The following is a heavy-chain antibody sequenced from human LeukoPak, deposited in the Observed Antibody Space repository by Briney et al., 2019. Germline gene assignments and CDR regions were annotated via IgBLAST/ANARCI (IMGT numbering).Heavy chain of an antibody. J-gene: IGHJ4*02. D-gene: IGHD4-17*01. V-gene: IGHV3-23*01. Sequence: PGGSLRLSCAASGFTVSSNYMSWVRQAPGKGLEWVSAISGNGVNTYYADSVKGRFTISRDNSKNTLYLQMNSLGAEDTAVYYCAKKSPYGDRDYWGQGTLVTVSS. CDR2: ISGNGVNT. CDR3: AKKSPYGDRDY. CDR1: GFTVSSNY.